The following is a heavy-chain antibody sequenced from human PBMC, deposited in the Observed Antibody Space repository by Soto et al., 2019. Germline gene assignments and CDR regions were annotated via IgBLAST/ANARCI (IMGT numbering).Heavy chain of an antibody. Sequence: GASVKVSCKASGYTFTSYGISWVRQAPGQGLEWMGWISAYNGNTNYAQKLQGRVTMTTDTSTSTAYMELRSLRSDDTAVYYCARFESSSSWYPVDYWGQGTLVTVSS. D-gene: IGHD6-13*01. V-gene: IGHV1-18*01. CDR1: GYTFTSYG. J-gene: IGHJ4*02. CDR3: ARFESSSSWYPVDY. CDR2: ISAYNGNT.